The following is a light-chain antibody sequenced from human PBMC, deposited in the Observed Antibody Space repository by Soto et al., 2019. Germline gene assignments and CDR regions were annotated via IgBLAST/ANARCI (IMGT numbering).Light chain of an antibody. CDR3: QQYNSYS. CDR2: DAS. CDR1: QSVSGW. J-gene: IGKJ1*01. Sequence: DIQLTQSPSFLSASVGDRVTVTCRASQSVSGWLAWYQQKPGEAPKLLIYDASALPRGVPSRFSGSGSGTELTLTISSLQPDDFATYYYQQYNSYSFGQGTKVDIK. V-gene: IGKV1-5*01.